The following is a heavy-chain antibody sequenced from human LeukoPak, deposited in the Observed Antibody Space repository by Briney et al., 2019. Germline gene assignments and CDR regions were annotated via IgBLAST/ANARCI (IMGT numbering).Heavy chain of an antibody. V-gene: IGHV1-46*01. CDR1: GYTFINYY. Sequence: GASVKVSCKASGYTFINYYMHWVRQAPGQGLEWMGIINPSGGVSSAQKFQGRVTITRDTSTGTVYMELSSLRSEDTAVYYCARDYHGSGSLTTFDYWGQGTLVTVSS. CDR3: ARDYHGSGSLTTFDY. D-gene: IGHD3-10*01. J-gene: IGHJ4*02. CDR2: INPSGGV.